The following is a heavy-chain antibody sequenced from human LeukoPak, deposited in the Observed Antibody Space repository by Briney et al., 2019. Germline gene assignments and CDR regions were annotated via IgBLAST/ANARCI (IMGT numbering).Heavy chain of an antibody. CDR3: ARGRKYPNYYDSSGYYPH. J-gene: IGHJ4*02. Sequence: PSGTLSLTCAVYGGSFSGYYWSWIRQPPGKGLEGIGEINHSGSTNYNPSLKSRVTISVDTSKNQFSLKLSSVTAADTAVYYCARGRKYPNYYDSSGYYPHWGQGTLVTVSS. V-gene: IGHV4-34*01. D-gene: IGHD3-22*01. CDR1: GGSFSGYY. CDR2: INHSGST.